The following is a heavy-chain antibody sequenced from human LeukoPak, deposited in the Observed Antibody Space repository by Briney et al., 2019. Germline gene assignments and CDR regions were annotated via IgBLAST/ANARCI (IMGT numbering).Heavy chain of an antibody. D-gene: IGHD7-27*01. J-gene: IGHJ4*02. V-gene: IGHV4-4*08. Sequence: SETLSLTCTVSGGSISSYYWSWIRQPPGKGLEWIGYSGNTKYNPSLKSRVTISVDTSKNQFSLKLSSVTAADTAVYYCARELGTVKDCWGQGTLVTVSS. CDR2: SGNT. CDR1: GGSISSYY. CDR3: ARELGTVKDC.